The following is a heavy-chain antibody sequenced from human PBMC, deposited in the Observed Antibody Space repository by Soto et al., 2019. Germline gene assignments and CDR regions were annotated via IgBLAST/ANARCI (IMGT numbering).Heavy chain of an antibody. Sequence: GGSLRLSCAASGFTFSSYEMNWVRQAPGKGLEWVSYISSSGSTIYYADSVKGRFTISRDNAKNSLYLQMNSLRAEDTAAYYCARSGRAILYYYYGMDVWGQGTTVTVSS. CDR1: GFTFSSYE. J-gene: IGHJ6*02. CDR2: ISSSGSTI. CDR3: ARSGRAILYYYYGMDV. V-gene: IGHV3-48*03. D-gene: IGHD3-10*01.